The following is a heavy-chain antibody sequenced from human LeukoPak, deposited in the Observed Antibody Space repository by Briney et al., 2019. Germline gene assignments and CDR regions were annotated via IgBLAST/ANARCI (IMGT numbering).Heavy chain of an antibody. J-gene: IGHJ3*02. CDR2: INPNSGGT. CDR1: GYTFTGYY. Sequence: GASVKFSCKASGYTFTGYYMHWVRQAPGQGLEWMGWINPNSGGTNYAQKFQGRVTMTRDTSISTAYMELSRLRSDDTAVYYCARDAQLELYAFDIWGQGTMVTVSS. V-gene: IGHV1-2*02. CDR3: ARDAQLELYAFDI. D-gene: IGHD1-7*01.